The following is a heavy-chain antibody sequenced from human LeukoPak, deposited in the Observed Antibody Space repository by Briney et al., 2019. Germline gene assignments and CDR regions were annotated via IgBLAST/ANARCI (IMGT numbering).Heavy chain of an antibody. CDR1: GGTCSSNA. Sequence: ASVKVSCKASGGTCSSNAISWVRQAPGQGLEWMGGIIPVFGTANYAQKFQDRVTIIMDESTSTAYMELSSLRSEDTAVYYCARSLATITGYFDYWGQGTLVTVSS. D-gene: IGHD5-24*01. J-gene: IGHJ4*02. CDR3: ARSLATITGYFDY. V-gene: IGHV1-69*05. CDR2: IIPVFGTA.